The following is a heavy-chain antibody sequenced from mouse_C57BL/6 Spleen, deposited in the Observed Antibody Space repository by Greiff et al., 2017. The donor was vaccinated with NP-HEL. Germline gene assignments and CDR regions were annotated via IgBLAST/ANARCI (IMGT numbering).Heavy chain of an antibody. D-gene: IGHD2-14*01. CDR1: GYTFTSYW. J-gene: IGHJ4*01. CDR2: IYPGSGST. Sequence: QVQLQQPGAELVKPGASVKMSCKASGYTFTSYWITWVKQRPGQGLEWIGDIYPGSGSTNYNEKFKSKATLTVDKSSSTAYMQLSSLTSEDSAVYYCARRGIGAMDYWGQGTSVTVSS. CDR3: ARRGIGAMDY. V-gene: IGHV1-55*01.